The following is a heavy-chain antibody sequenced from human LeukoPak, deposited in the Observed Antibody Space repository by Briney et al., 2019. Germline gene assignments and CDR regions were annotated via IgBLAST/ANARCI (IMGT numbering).Heavy chain of an antibody. V-gene: IGHV3-23*01. J-gene: IGHJ5*02. CDR2: ISGSGDNT. CDR3: AKHYSRKFDP. CDR1: GFTFSSYA. Sequence: PGGSLRLSCAASGFTFSSYAMNWVRQAPGKGLEWVSGISGSGDNTYYADSVKGRFTISRDNSKNTLYLQMNSLRAEDTAVYYCAKHYSRKFDPWGQGTLATVSS. D-gene: IGHD4-11*01.